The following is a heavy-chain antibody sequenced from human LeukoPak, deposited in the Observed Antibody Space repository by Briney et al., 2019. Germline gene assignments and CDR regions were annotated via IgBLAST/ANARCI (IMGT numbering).Heavy chain of an antibody. D-gene: IGHD6-19*01. J-gene: IGHJ4*02. CDR3: ARGGSGGWYSDY. Sequence: SETLSLTCTVSGGSISSYYWSSIRQPAGKGLEWIGRIYTSGSTNYNPSLKSRVTMSVDTSKNQFSLKLSAVTAADTAVYYCARGGSGGWYSDYWGQGTLVTVSS. CDR2: IYTSGST. V-gene: IGHV4-4*07. CDR1: GGSISSYY.